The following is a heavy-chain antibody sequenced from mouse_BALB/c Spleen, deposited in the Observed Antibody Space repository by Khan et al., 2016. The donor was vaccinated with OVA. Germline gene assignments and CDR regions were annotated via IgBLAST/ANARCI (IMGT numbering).Heavy chain of an antibody. J-gene: IGHJ3*01. Sequence: EVELVESGGDLVKPGGSLKLSCAASGFIFSSYSMSWVRQTPDKRLEWVATISSGGDYTYYPDSVKGRFTISRDDAKNTLYLQMSSLKSEDTAMYYCASHLTGSFAYWGQGTLVNVSA. CDR2: ISSGGDYT. CDR3: ASHLTGSFAY. CDR1: GFIFSSYS. V-gene: IGHV5-6*01. D-gene: IGHD4-1*01.